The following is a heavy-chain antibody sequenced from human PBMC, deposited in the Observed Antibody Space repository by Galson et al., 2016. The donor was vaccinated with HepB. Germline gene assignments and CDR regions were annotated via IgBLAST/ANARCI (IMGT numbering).Heavy chain of an antibody. Sequence: SLRLSCAASGFTFSNNAMGWVRQAPGKGLEWVSGISGSGDKTYYADSVKGRFTISRDNSKNALYLQMNSLRAEDTAVYYCAKDPDALAASGTFVDWGQGTLVTVSS. V-gene: IGHV3-23*01. J-gene: IGHJ4*02. D-gene: IGHD6-13*01. CDR3: AKDPDALAASGTFVD. CDR2: ISGSGDKT. CDR1: GFTFSNNA.